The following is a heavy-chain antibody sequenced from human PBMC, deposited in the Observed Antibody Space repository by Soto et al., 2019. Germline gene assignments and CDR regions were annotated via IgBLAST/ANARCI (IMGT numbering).Heavy chain of an antibody. Sequence: EVQLVESGGGLVQPGGSLRLSCAASGFTFSSYWMHWVRQAPGKGLVWVSRINSDGSSTSYADSVKGRFTISRDNAKNTLYLQMTSLRAEDTAVYYCASPSPTVTTVPLIWYFDLWGRGTLVTVSS. V-gene: IGHV3-74*01. CDR3: ASPSPTVTTVPLIWYFDL. CDR2: INSDGSST. CDR1: GFTFSSYW. D-gene: IGHD4-17*01. J-gene: IGHJ2*01.